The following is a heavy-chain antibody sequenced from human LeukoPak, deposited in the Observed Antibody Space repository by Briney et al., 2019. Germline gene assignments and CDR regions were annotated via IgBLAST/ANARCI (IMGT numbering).Heavy chain of an antibody. CDR2: IRYDGSNK. CDR3: AKDIDYYDSSGYYFVLGY. Sequence: GGSLRLSCAASGFTFSSYGMHWVRQAPGKGLEWVAFIRYDGSNKYYADSVKGRFTISRDNSKNTLYLQMNSLRAEDTAVYYCAKDIDYYDSSGYYFVLGYWGQGTLVTVSS. D-gene: IGHD3-22*01. V-gene: IGHV3-30*02. CDR1: GFTFSSYG. J-gene: IGHJ4*02.